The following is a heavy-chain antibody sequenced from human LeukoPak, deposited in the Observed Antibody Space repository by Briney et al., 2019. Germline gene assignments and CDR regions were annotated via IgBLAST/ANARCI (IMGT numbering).Heavy chain of an antibody. Sequence: GESLKISCEVFGYTFMNYWIGWVRQKPGKGLEWMGKIYPGDSDTTYSPSFQGRVTISVDTSIDTAYLQWSSVQASDTAMYYCARRGVADAYYGLDVWGQGTAVTVPS. CDR3: ARRGVADAYYGLDV. J-gene: IGHJ6*02. CDR2: IYPGDSDT. CDR1: GYTFMNYW. V-gene: IGHV5-51*01. D-gene: IGHD3-10*01.